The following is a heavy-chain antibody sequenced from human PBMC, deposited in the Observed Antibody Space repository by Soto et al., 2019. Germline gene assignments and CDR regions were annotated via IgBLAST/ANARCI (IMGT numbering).Heavy chain of an antibody. Sequence: EVRLLESGGGLEQPGGSLRLSCTTSGFTFDNFAMSWVRQAPGRGLEWVSAISGGGGGRYYADSVKGRFTISRDNSKNTVHLQMNSLRVDDTAVYFCSASSRNEYHFAMDAWGQGTTVIVSS. CDR3: SASSRNEYHFAMDA. J-gene: IGHJ6*02. CDR2: ISGGGGGR. D-gene: IGHD6-6*01. CDR1: GFTFDNFA. V-gene: IGHV3-23*01.